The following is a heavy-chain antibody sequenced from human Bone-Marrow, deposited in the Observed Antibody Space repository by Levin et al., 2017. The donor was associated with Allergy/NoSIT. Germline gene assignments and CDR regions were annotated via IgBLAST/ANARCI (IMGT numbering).Heavy chain of an antibody. D-gene: IGHD3-10*01. J-gene: IGHJ5*02. CDR1: GFTFSRAD. CDR2: ITTNGENT. CDR3: ARRGGGVDP. V-gene: IGHV3-23*01. Sequence: PSETLSLTCVASGFTFSRADMNWIRRAPGKGLEWISLITTNGENTYYADSVKGRFTISRDNSKNSLFLQMNSLTVDDTAVYYCARRGGGVDPWGQGTLVTVSS.